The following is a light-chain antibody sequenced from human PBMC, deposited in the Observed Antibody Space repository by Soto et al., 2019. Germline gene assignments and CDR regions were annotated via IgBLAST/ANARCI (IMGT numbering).Light chain of an antibody. CDR2: DAS. Sequence: IQMTQSPSTLSASVGDTVTITCRASQNIDIWLAWYQQKPGKAPKLLISDASNLETGVPSRFSGSGFGTDFTLTISSLQPDDFATYYCQQYESYSSYTFGQGTKLEI. J-gene: IGKJ2*01. V-gene: IGKV1-5*01. CDR1: QNIDIW. CDR3: QQYESYSSYT.